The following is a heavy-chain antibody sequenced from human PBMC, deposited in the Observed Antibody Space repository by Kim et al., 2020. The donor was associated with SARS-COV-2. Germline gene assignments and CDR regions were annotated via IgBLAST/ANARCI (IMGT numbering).Heavy chain of an antibody. D-gene: IGHD4-4*01. CDR3: AKDLAHDFSKYYYYGMDV. V-gene: IGHV3-30*18. CDR2: VSYEGSNK. J-gene: IGHJ6*02. Sequence: GGSLRLSCVASGFPFGDFGMHWVRQAPGKGLECVAVVSYEGSNKYYADSVKGRFTSSRDNSKNILYLEMNSLRPEDTAIYYCAKDLAHDFSKYYYYGMDVWGPGTTVTVSS. CDR1: GFPFGDFG.